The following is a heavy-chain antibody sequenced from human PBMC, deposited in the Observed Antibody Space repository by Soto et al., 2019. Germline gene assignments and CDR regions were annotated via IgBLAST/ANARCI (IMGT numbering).Heavy chain of an antibody. CDR3: ARQSKNSGRYFDY. D-gene: IGHD3-10*01. Sequence: SETLSLTCAVSGYSISSGYYWGWIRQPPGKGLEWIGSVYNAGITYYSPSLKSRVTVSVDTSKNQFSLRLSSVAAADTAVYYCARQSKNSGRYFDYWGQGTLVTVSS. CDR1: GYSISSGYY. J-gene: IGHJ4*02. V-gene: IGHV4-38-2*01. CDR2: VYNAGIT.